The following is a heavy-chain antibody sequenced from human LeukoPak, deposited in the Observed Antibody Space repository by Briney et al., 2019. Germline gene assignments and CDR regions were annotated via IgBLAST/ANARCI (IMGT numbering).Heavy chain of an antibody. CDR1: GFTFNSYS. V-gene: IGHV3-48*04. CDR3: ARSSVTIIRGSNHFNWFDP. J-gene: IGHJ5*02. CDR2: ISSSSSTI. Sequence: GGSLRLSCAASGFTFNSYSMNWVRQAPGKGLEWVSYISSSSSTIYYADSVKGRFTISRDNAKNTLYLQMNSLRAEDTAVYYCARSSVTIIRGSNHFNWFDPWGQGTLVTVSS. D-gene: IGHD3-10*01.